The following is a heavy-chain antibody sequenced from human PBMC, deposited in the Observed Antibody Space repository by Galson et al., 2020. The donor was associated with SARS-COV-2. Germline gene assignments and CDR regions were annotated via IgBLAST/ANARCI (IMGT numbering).Heavy chain of an antibody. CDR2: IWYDGSNK. D-gene: IGHD3-10*01. CDR3: ARDFRFWESQNTNGCDR. Sequence: GGSLRLSCAASGFTFSSYGMHWVRQAPGKGLEWVAVIWYDGSNKYYADSVKGRFTISRDNSKNTLYLQMNSLRAEDTAVYYCARDFRFWESQNTNGCDRWGQGTLVTVSS. V-gene: IGHV3-33*01. J-gene: IGHJ5*02. CDR1: GFTFSSYG.